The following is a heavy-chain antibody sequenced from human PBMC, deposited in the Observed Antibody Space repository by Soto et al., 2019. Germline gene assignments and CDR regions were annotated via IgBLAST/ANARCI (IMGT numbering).Heavy chain of an antibody. V-gene: IGHV3-23*01. CDR1: GFTFSSYA. J-gene: IGHJ4*02. CDR2: LSGSGGST. D-gene: IGHD6-19*01. Sequence: VGSLRLSCAASGFTFSSYAMSWVRQAPGKGLEWVSALSGSGGSTYYADSVKGRFTISRDNSKNTLYLQMNSLRAEDTAVYYCAKVGVYSSGWYPPGNFGYWGQGTLVTVSS. CDR3: AKVGVYSSGWYPPGNFGY.